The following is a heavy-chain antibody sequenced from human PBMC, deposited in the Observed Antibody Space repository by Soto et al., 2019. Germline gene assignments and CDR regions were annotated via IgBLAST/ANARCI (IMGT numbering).Heavy chain of an antibody. CDR2: INSDGSST. Sequence: GGSLTLSCAASGLTFSSYLMHWVRQAPGKGLVWVSRINSDGSSTSYADSVKGRFTISRDNAKNTLYLQMNSLRAEDTAVYYCAREVSQVAWFDPWGQGTLVTVSS. V-gene: IGHV3-74*01. CDR1: GLTFSSYL. D-gene: IGHD5-12*01. CDR3: AREVSQVAWFDP. J-gene: IGHJ5*02.